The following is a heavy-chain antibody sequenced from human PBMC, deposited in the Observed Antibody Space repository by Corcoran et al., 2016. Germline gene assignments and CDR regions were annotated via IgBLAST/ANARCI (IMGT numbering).Heavy chain of an antibody. J-gene: IGHJ4*02. CDR2: IKEDGSEK. CDR3: ASTAGLDS. D-gene: IGHD2-21*02. Sequence: EVQLVESGGGLVQPGGSLRISCAASGFTFSNYWMTWVRQAPGKGLEWVANIKEDGSEKYYVDSVKGRFTISRDNAKNSLYLQMNSLRAEGTAVYYCASTAGLDSWGQGTLVTVSS. V-gene: IGHV3-7*03. CDR1: GFTFSNYW.